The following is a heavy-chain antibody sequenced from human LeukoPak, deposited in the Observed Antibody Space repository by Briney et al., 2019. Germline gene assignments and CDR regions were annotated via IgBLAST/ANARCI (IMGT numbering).Heavy chain of an antibody. CDR2: IYYSGNT. CDR1: GDSISNYY. J-gene: IGHJ3*02. CDR3: ARYRNEALFAFDI. V-gene: IGHV4-59*01. D-gene: IGHD1-14*01. Sequence: SETVSLTCTVSGDSISNYYWSWIRQPPGKGLEWIGYIYYSGNTDYNPSLKSRVTISVDTSKNQFSLRLNSVTAADTAVYYCARYRNEALFAFDIWGQGTMVTVSS.